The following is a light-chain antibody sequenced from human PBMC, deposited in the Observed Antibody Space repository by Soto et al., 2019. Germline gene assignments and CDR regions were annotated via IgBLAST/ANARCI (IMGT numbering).Light chain of an antibody. V-gene: IGLV2-8*01. J-gene: IGLJ2*01. Sequence: QSVLTQPPSASGSPGQSVTISCTGTSSDVGNYNYVSWYQQHPGKAPKIVIYEVTKGPSGVPDRFSGSKSGNTASLTVSGLQAEDEADYYCSSYAGSNVVFGGGTKLTVL. CDR3: SSYAGSNVV. CDR1: SSDVGNYNY. CDR2: EVT.